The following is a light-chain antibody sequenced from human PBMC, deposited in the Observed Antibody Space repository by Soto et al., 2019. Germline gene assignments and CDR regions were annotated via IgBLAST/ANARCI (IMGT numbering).Light chain of an antibody. V-gene: IGKV1-5*03. CDR2: TAS. CDR3: QQYHSWT. CDR1: QSISSW. Sequence: DIQMTQSPSTLAASVGGRVTITCRASQSISSWMAWYQQKPGKAPKLLIYTASYLESGVPSRFSGSGSGTEFTLTISSLQPDDFATYYCQQYHSWTFGQGTKVEVK. J-gene: IGKJ1*01.